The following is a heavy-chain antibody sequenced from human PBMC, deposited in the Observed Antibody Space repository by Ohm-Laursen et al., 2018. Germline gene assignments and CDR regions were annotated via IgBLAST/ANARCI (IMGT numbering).Heavy chain of an antibody. Sequence: SLRLSCAASTLTFSNCGMHWVRQAPGKGLEWVADIWYDGTNKKYGDSVKGRFTISRDNSKKKLYLQMNSLRVEDTAVYYCARGSCTSSASAFDMWGQGTMVIVSS. CDR3: ARGSCTSSASAFDM. V-gene: IGHV3-33*01. J-gene: IGHJ3*02. D-gene: IGHD2-2*01. CDR1: TLTFSNCG. CDR2: IWYDGTNK.